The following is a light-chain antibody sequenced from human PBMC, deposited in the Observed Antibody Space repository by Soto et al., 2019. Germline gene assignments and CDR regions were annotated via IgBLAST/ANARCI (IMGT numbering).Light chain of an antibody. Sequence: IALTQSPDTLSLSPGQRATLSCRASQSVSRTFLAWYQQKPGQTPRVLIYGSSVRAAGIPDRFSGSGSGTDFTLTISRLEPEDFAVYYCEQYDSSRTFGQGTKVEMK. CDR1: QSVSRTF. V-gene: IGKV3-20*01. CDR2: GSS. J-gene: IGKJ1*01. CDR3: EQYDSSRT.